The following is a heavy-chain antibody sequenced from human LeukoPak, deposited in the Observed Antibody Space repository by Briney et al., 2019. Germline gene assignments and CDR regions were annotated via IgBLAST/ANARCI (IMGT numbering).Heavy chain of an antibody. CDR1: GYTFTSYY. V-gene: IGHV1-46*01. CDR2: INPSGGST. Sequence: GASVKVSCKASGYTFTSYYMHWVRQAPGQGLEWMGIINPSGGSTSYAQKFQGRVTMTRDTSTSTVYMELSSLRSEDTAVYYCARDGWCSSTSCDINYYYGMDVWGQGITVTVSS. J-gene: IGHJ6*02. CDR3: ARDGWCSSTSCDINYYYGMDV. D-gene: IGHD2-2*02.